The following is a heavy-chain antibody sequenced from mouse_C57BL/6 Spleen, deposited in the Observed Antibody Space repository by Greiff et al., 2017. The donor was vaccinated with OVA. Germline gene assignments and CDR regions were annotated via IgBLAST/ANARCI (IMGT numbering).Heavy chain of an antibody. CDR2: IYPSDSET. V-gene: IGHV1-61*01. CDR1: GYTFTSYW. J-gene: IGHJ2*01. CDR3: AREVRDYYGRSYFDY. Sequence: VQLQQPGAELVRPGSSVKLSCKASGYTFTSYWMDWVKQRPGQGLEWIGNIYPSDSETHYNQKFKDKATLTVDKSSSTAYMQLSSLTSEDSAVYYCAREVRDYYGRSYFDYWGQGTTLTVSS. D-gene: IGHD1-1*01.